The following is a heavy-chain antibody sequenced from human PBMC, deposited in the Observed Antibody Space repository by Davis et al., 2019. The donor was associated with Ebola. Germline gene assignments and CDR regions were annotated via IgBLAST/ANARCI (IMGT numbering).Heavy chain of an antibody. J-gene: IGHJ4*02. V-gene: IGHV3-20*04. D-gene: IGHD3-22*01. Sequence: GESLKISCAASGLTFDDYGMSWVRQAPGKGLEWVSGINWNGGSTGYADSVKGRFTISRDNAKNSLYLQMNSLRAEDTALYFCVRLMHDSSGYYSAFDYWGQGTLVTVSS. CDR3: VRLMHDSSGYYSAFDY. CDR2: INWNGGST. CDR1: GLTFDDYG.